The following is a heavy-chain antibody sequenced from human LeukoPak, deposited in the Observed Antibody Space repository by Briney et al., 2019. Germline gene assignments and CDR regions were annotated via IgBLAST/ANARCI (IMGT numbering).Heavy chain of an antibody. D-gene: IGHD7-27*01. J-gene: IGHJ4*02. CDR1: GYTLTELS. CDR2: FDPEDGET. CDR3: ATLGPSAGECFDY. V-gene: IGHV1-24*01. Sequence: ASVKVSCRVSGYTLTELSMHWVRQAPGKGLEWMGGFDPEDGETIYAQKFQGRVTMTEDTSADTAYMEVSSLRSEDTAVYYCATLGPSAGECFDYWGQGTLVTVSS.